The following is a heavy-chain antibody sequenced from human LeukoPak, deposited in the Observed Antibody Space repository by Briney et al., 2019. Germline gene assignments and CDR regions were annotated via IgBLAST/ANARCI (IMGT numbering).Heavy chain of an antibody. CDR1: GFTFNAYF. Sequence: GGSLRLSCAASGFTFNAYFMHWVRQAPGKGLEWVSIVYTDGTYTTYADSVKGRFTISRDNAKNTVYLEMNSLRAEDTAVYYCASGVYNSLYYFDYWGRGTLVTVSS. J-gene: IGHJ4*02. CDR2: VYTDGTYT. CDR3: ASGVYNSLYYFDY. V-gene: IGHV3-74*01. D-gene: IGHD1-20*01.